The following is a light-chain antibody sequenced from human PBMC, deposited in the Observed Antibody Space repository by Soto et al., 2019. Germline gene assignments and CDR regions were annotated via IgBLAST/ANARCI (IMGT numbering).Light chain of an antibody. Sequence: QPVLTQPPSASGTPGQRVTISCSGSSSNIGSSNYVYWYQQLPGTAPKLLIYRNNQRPSGVPDRFSGSKSGTSASLAISGLRSEDDSDYYCATWDDSLYGWVFGGGTKLTVL. CDR2: RNN. CDR1: SSNIGSSNY. CDR3: ATWDDSLYGWV. V-gene: IGLV1-47*01. J-gene: IGLJ3*02.